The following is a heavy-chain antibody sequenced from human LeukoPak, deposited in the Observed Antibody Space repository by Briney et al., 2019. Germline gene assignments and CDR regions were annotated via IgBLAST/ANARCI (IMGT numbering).Heavy chain of an antibody. CDR2: INPNSGGT. J-gene: IGHJ6*02. CDR3: ASGWVVPELGDYYGMDV. V-gene: IGHV1-2*04. D-gene: IGHD2-2*01. CDR1: GYTFTSYY. Sequence: ASVKVSCKASGYTFTSYYMRWVRQAPGQGLEWMGWINPNSGGTNYAQKFQGWVTMTRDTSISTAYMELSRLRSDDTAVYYCASGWVVPELGDYYGMDVWGQGTTVTVSS.